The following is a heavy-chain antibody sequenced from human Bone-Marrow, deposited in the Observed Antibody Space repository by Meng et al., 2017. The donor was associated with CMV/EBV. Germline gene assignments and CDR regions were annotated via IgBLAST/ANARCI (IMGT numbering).Heavy chain of an antibody. J-gene: IGHJ5*02. CDR3: ASSPDDSSGYYPPNWFDP. D-gene: IGHD3-22*01. CDR1: GGSISSYY. V-gene: IGHV4-59*01. CDR2: IYYSGST. Sequence: SETLSLTCTVSGGSISSYYWSWIRQPPGKGLEWIGYIYYSGSTNYNPSLKSRVTISVDTSKNHFSLKLSSVTAADTAVYYCASSPDDSSGYYPPNWFDPWGQGTRVTVYS.